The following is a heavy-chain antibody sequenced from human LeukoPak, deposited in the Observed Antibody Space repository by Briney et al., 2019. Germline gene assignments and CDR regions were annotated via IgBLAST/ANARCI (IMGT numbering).Heavy chain of an antibody. V-gene: IGHV1-69*13. CDR3: ARPRTYYDFWRGYPPFDY. D-gene: IGHD3-3*01. J-gene: IGHJ4*02. CDR2: IITNYGTT. CDR1: GGTFSNYA. Sequence: SVKVSCKASGGTFSNYAISWVRQAPGQGLEWMGGIITNYGTTNYAQKYQGRVTITADESTTTVYMELSSLRSEDTAVYYCARPRTYYDFWRGYPPFDYWGQGTLVTVSS.